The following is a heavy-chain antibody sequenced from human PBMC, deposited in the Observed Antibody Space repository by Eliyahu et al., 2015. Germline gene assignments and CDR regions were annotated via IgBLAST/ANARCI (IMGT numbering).Heavy chain of an antibody. D-gene: IGHD6-6*01. CDR2: INAGNGNT. V-gene: IGHV1-3*01. Sequence: HLVQSGAEVKKPGASVKVSCKAPGYIFTSNAIHWVRQAPGQRLEWMGWINAGNGNTKYLQKFQGRVTITRDTSASTAYMELSSLRSEDTAVYYCASVYSSSLGYWGQGTLVTVSS. J-gene: IGHJ4*02. CDR1: GYIFTSNA. CDR3: ASVYSSSLGY.